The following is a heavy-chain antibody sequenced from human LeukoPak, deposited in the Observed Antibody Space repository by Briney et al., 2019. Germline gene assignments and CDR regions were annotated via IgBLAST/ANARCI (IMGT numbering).Heavy chain of an antibody. J-gene: IGHJ5*02. CDR1: GGSVTSGGFY. Sequence: SETLFLTFSVPGGSVTSGGFYWGSLRQPPGKEPEWIATIYYTGSTYYNPSLKNRVTISIDTSKTQFSLRLTSVTATDTAVYHCARHSGSGSLSRPFDPWGQGTLVTVSS. CDR3: ARHSGSGSLSRPFDP. V-gene: IGHV4-39*01. CDR2: IYYTGST. D-gene: IGHD3-10*01.